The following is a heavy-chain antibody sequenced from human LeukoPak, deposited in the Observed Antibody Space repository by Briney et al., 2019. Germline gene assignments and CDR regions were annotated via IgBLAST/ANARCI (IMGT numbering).Heavy chain of an antibody. Sequence: GRSLGLSCAASGFTFSSYGMNWVRQAPGKGLEWVAFIRYDVSKKYSADSVKGQFTYSRKNSKNTLYLQMNSLRGEDMSVYYCAKDYTLAYYYGSGFDYCGQGTLVSVSS. D-gene: IGHD3-10*01. CDR1: GFTFSSYG. J-gene: IGHJ4*02. V-gene: IGHV3-30*02. CDR3: AKDYTLAYYYGSGFDY. CDR2: IRYDVSKK.